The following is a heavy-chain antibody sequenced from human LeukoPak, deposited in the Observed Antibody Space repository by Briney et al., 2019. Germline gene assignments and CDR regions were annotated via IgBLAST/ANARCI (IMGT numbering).Heavy chain of an antibody. CDR2: VSGDGSST. Sequence: PGGSLRLSCAASGFTFSTYWMHCVRRAPGKGLVWVSRVSGDGSSTNYADSVKGRFTISRDNAKNTLYLQMNSLRAEDTAVYYCARDGIAAVDFDYWGQGILVTVSS. J-gene: IGHJ4*02. CDR3: ARDGIAAVDFDY. D-gene: IGHD6-13*01. V-gene: IGHV3-74*01. CDR1: GFTFSTYW.